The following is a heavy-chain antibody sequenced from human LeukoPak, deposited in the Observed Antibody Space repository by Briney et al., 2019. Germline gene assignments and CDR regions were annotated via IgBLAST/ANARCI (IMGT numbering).Heavy chain of an antibody. Sequence: PGESLRLSCAASGFTFSSYAMSWVPQAPGKGLQWVSSISGSGTSVNYADSVKGRFSISRDNSKNTLYLQMTNLRAEDTAVYYCAKIPSVNYYMDVWGKGTTVTVSS. CDR2: ISGSGTSV. D-gene: IGHD5/OR15-5a*01. V-gene: IGHV3-23*01. CDR3: AKIPSVNYYMDV. CDR1: GFTFSSYA. J-gene: IGHJ6*03.